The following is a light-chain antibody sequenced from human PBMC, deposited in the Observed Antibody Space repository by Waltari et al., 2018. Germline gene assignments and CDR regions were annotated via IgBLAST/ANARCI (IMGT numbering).Light chain of an antibody. CDR1: SRDVGGSNY. CDR2: DVS. Sequence: QSALTQPASVSGSPGQSIPIPCTGTSRDVGGSNYVSWYQQHPGKAPKLMIYDVSNRPSGVSNRFSGSKSGNTASLTISGLQAEDEADYYCSSYTSSSTLVVFGGGTKLTVL. J-gene: IGLJ2*01. V-gene: IGLV2-14*03. CDR3: SSYTSSSTLVV.